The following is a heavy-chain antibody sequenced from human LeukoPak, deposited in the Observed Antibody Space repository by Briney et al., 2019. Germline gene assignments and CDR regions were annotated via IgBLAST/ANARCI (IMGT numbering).Heavy chain of an antibody. CDR2: INSDGINT. CDR1: GFTFSNYW. D-gene: IGHD1-26*01. V-gene: IGHV3-74*01. CDR3: ARDTVGTDY. J-gene: IGHJ4*02. Sequence: GGSLRLSCAASGFTFSNYWMHWVRRAPGKGLVWVSRINSDGINTSYADSVKGRFTISRDNAKNTLNLQMNSLRAEDTAVYYCARDTVGTDYWGQGTLVTVSS.